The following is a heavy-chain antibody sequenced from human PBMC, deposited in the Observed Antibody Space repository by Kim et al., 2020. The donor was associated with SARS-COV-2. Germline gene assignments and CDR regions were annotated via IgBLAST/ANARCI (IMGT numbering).Heavy chain of an antibody. CDR2: IIPIFGTA. D-gene: IGHD3-9*01. CDR1: GGTFSSYA. J-gene: IGHJ4*02. V-gene: IGHV1-69*13. Sequence: SVKVSCKASGGTFSSYAISWVRQAPGQGLEWMGGIIPIFGTANYAQKFQGRVTITADESTSTAYMELSSLRSEDTAVYYCARCKGILTGIFDNWGQGTLVTVSS. CDR3: ARCKGILTGIFDN.